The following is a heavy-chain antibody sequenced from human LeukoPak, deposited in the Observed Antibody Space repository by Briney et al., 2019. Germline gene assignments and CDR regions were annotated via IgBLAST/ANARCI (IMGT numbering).Heavy chain of an antibody. CDR1: GGSISSGGDY. Sequence: SETLSLTWTVSGGSISSGGDYWSWIRQLPGKGLEWIGYIYYSGSTYYNPSLKSRVTISVDTSKNQFSLKLSSVTAADTAVYYCAGTWSGSAFDFWGQGTMVTVSS. CDR3: AGTWSGSAFDF. J-gene: IGHJ3*01. V-gene: IGHV4-31*02. CDR2: IYYSGST. D-gene: IGHD1-1*01.